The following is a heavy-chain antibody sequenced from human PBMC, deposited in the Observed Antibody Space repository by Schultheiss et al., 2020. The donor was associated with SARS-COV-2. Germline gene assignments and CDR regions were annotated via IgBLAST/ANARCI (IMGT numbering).Heavy chain of an antibody. CDR1: GFTFGTYS. V-gene: IGHV3-7*01. D-gene: IGHD4-17*01. J-gene: IGHJ4*02. CDR3: ARGYGDYGPFDY. CDR2: IKQDGSEK. Sequence: GGSLRLSCAASGFTFGTYSMSWIRQAPGRGLQWVANIKQDGSEKYYVDSVKGRFTISRDNAKNSLYLQMNSLRAEDTAVYYCARGYGDYGPFDYWGQGTLVTVSS.